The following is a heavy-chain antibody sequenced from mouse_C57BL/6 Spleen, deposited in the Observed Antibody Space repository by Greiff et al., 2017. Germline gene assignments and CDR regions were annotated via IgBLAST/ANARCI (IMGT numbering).Heavy chain of an antibody. CDR2: IYPGSGNT. Sequence: QVQLQQSGAELVRPGASVKLSCKASGYTFTDYYINWVKQRPGQGLEWIARIYPGSGNTYYNEKFKGKATLTAEKSSSTAYMQLSSLTSEDSAVYFCARSYYSNCGFDYWGQGTTLTVSS. CDR1: GYTFTDYY. D-gene: IGHD2-5*01. CDR3: ARSYYSNCGFDY. V-gene: IGHV1-76*01. J-gene: IGHJ2*01.